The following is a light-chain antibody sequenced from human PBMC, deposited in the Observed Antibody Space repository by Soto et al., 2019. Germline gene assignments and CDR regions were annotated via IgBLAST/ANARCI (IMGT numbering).Light chain of an antibody. Sequence: GVGATRSCRASQSVSSNLAWYQQKPGQAPRLLIYDASNRATGTPARFGGSGSGTDFTLIISSLEPEDFAVYYCQQRSKWPGTFGQGT. CDR1: QSVSSN. J-gene: IGKJ1*01. CDR3: QQRSKWPGT. CDR2: DAS. V-gene: IGKV3-11*01.